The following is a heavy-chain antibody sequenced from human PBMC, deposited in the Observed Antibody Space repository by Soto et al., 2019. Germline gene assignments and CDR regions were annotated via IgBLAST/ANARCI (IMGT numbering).Heavy chain of an antibody. J-gene: IGHJ4*02. Sequence: SVKVSCKASGGTFSSYAISWVRQAPGQGLEWMGGIIPIFGTANYAQKFQERVTITRDMSTNTAYMELSSLRSEDTAVYYCAALGVNFDHWGQGTLVTVSS. D-gene: IGHD2-8*01. CDR2: IIPIFGTA. CDR1: GGTFSSYA. V-gene: IGHV1-69*05. CDR3: AALGVNFDH.